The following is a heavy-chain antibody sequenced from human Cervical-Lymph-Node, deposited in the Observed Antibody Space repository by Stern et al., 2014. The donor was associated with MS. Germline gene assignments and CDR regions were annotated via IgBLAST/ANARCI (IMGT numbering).Heavy chain of an antibody. V-gene: IGHV1-69*01. CDR3: ARDSDLGNGGYGMDV. Sequence: VQLVESGAEVKKPGSSVKVSCKASGGTFSDYAISWVRQAPRQGLEWMGGIIPVFGTANYAQKFQGRVTLIADESTSTAYMELSSLRSEDTAVYYCARDSDLGNGGYGMDVWGQGITITVSS. CDR1: GGTFSDYA. CDR2: IIPVFGTA. D-gene: IGHD5-12*01. J-gene: IGHJ6*02.